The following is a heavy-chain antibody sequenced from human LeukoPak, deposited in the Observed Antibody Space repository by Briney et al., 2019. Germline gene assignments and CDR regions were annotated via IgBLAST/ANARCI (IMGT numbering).Heavy chain of an antibody. V-gene: IGHV1-2*02. CDR2: INANSGGA. D-gene: IGHD3-22*01. CDR3: ARNYDSSGGMDV. CDR1: AYTFTCNY. Sequence: GASVKVSCKASAYTFTCNYIHWVRQAPGPGIEWMGWINANSGGANYAQKFQGRVTMTRDTSTSTVYMDLSSLRSEDTAVYYCARNYDSSGGMDVWGQGTTVTVSS. J-gene: IGHJ6*02.